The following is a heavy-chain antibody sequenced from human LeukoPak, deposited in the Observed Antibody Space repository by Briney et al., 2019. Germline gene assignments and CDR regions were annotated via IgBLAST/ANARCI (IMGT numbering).Heavy chain of an antibody. Sequence: SGGSLRLSCAASGFTFSSYAMSWVRQAPGEGLEWVSGITGSGGSAYYADSVKGRFTISRDNSKNTLYLQMNSLRAEDTAVYYCAKFPPQDIVVVVAATGRDYWGQGTLVTVSS. V-gene: IGHV3-23*01. CDR1: GFTFSSYA. D-gene: IGHD2-15*01. CDR2: ITGSGGSA. J-gene: IGHJ4*02. CDR3: AKFPPQDIVVVVAATGRDY.